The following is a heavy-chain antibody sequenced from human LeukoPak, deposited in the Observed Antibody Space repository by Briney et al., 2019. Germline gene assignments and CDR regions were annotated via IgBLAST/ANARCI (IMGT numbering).Heavy chain of an antibody. Sequence: ASVKVSCKASGYTFTGYYMHWVRQAPGQGLEWMGWINPNSGGTNYAQKFQGRVTMTRDTSISTAYMELSSLRSEDTAVYYCARGPMTTVTPPDYWGQGTLVTVSS. CDR1: GYTFTGYY. CDR2: INPNSGGT. D-gene: IGHD4-17*01. CDR3: ARGPMTTVTPPDY. J-gene: IGHJ4*02. V-gene: IGHV1-2*02.